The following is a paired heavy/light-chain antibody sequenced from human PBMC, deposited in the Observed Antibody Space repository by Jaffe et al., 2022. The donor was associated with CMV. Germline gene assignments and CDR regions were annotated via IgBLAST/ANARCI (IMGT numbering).Light chain of an antibody. CDR1: QSISSW. CDR3: QQYNSYRWT. Sequence: DIQMTQSPSTLSASVGDRVTITCRASQSISSWLAWYQQKPGKAPKLLIYKASSLESGVPSRFSGSGSGTEFTLTISSLQPDDFATYYCQQYNSYRWTFGQGTKVEIK. V-gene: IGKV1-5*03. J-gene: IGKJ1*01. CDR2: KAS.
Heavy chain of an antibody. J-gene: IGHJ6*02. CDR2: IKQDGSEK. Sequence: EVQLVESGGGLVQPGGSLRLSCAASGFTFSSYWMSWVRQAPGKGLEWVANIKQDGSEKYYVDSVKGRFTISRDNAKNSLYLQMNSLRAEDTAVYYCARARQEGCSSTSCYSTVTSYYGMDVWGQGTTVTVSS. D-gene: IGHD2-2*01. CDR3: ARARQEGCSSTSCYSTVTSYYGMDV. V-gene: IGHV3-7*01. CDR1: GFTFSSYW.